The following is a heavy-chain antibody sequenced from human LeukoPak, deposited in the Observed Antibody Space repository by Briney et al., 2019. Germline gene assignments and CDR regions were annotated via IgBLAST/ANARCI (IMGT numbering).Heavy chain of an antibody. CDR2: IYTSGST. CDR1: GGSISSGSYY. J-gene: IGHJ4*02. D-gene: IGHD2-21*02. CDR3: AQGGYCGGDCYGDY. Sequence: PSQTLSLTCTVSGGSISSGSYYWSWIRQPAGKGLEWIGRIYTSGSTNYNPSLKSRVTISVDTSKNQFSLKLSSVTAADTAVYYCAQGGYCGGDCYGDYWGQGTLVTVSS. V-gene: IGHV4-61*02.